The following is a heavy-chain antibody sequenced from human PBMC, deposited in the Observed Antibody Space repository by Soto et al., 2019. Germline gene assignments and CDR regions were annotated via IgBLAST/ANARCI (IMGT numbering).Heavy chain of an antibody. D-gene: IGHD3-22*01. CDR3: ARTQLRYYYYSSGRLQGGPLDY. CDR1: GGTFSSYA. Sequence: QVQLLQSGAEVKKPGSSVKVSCKASGGTFSSYAISWVRQAPGQGLEWMGGIIPIFGTANYAQKFQGRVTITADKSTSTAYMELSSLRSEDTAVYYCARTQLRYYYYSSGRLQGGPLDYWGQGTLVTVSS. V-gene: IGHV1-69*06. J-gene: IGHJ4*02. CDR2: IIPIFGTA.